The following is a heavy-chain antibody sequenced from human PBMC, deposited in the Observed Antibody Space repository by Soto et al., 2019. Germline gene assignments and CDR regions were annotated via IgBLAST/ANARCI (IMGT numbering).Heavy chain of an antibody. Sequence: QVQLVESGGGVVQPGRSLRLSCAASGFTFSTYGIHWVRQAPGKGLEWVAVIWYAGSNKYYADSVKGRFTISRDNSKNTLYLQMNSLRAEDTVVYYCARGTVHFDYWGQGTLVTVSS. D-gene: IGHD4-17*01. CDR3: ARGTVHFDY. V-gene: IGHV3-33*01. J-gene: IGHJ4*02. CDR2: IWYAGSNK. CDR1: GFTFSTYG.